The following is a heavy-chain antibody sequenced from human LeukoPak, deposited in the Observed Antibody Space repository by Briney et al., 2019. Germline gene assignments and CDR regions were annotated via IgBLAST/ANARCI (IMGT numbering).Heavy chain of an antibody. CDR1: GGSINNYY. J-gene: IGHJ5*02. V-gene: IGHV4-59*05. CDR3: ARTYYYDSSGAPRFGP. D-gene: IGHD3-22*01. CDR2: IYYSGST. Sequence: PSETLSLTCTVSGGSINNYYWSWIRQPPGKGLEWIGSIYYSGSTYYNPSLKSRVTISVDTSKNQFSLKLSSVTAADTAVYYCARTYYYDSSGAPRFGPWGQGTLVTVSS.